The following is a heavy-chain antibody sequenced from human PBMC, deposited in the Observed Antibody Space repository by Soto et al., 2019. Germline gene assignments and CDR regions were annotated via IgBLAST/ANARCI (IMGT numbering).Heavy chain of an antibody. D-gene: IGHD4-17*01. Sequence: ASVKVSCKASGGTFSSYAISWVRQAPGQGLEWMGGIIPIFGTANYAQKFQGRVTITADESTSTAYMELSSLRSEDTAVYYCASRRTTVVTHWFDPWGQGTLVTVSS. CDR3: ASRRTTVVTHWFDP. CDR1: GGTFSSYA. CDR2: IIPIFGTA. J-gene: IGHJ5*02. V-gene: IGHV1-69*13.